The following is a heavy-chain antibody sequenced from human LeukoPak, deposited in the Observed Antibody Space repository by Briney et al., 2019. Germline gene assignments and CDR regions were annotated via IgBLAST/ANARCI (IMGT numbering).Heavy chain of an antibody. D-gene: IGHD4-11*01. Sequence: SETLSLTCAVYGGSFSGYYWSWIRQPPGKGLEWIGEINHSGSTNYNPSLKSRVAMSVDTSKNQFSLKLSSVTAADTAVYYCAGSVYSNYGAPYFDYWGQGTLVTVSS. CDR3: AGSVYSNYGAPYFDY. CDR2: INHSGST. CDR1: GGSFSGYY. J-gene: IGHJ4*02. V-gene: IGHV4-34*01.